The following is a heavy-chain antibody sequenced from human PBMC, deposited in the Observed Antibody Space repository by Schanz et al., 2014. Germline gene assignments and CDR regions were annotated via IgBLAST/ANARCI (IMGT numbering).Heavy chain of an antibody. Sequence: VQLLESGGGLVQPGGSLRLSCAASGFVFGDYYMTWIRQAPGKGLEWLSYISDSGTYTNYADSVKGRFTVSRDNAKNSLYLQMNSLRAEDTAVYYCARIGGSVFDYWAQGTLVTVSS. CDR1: GFVFGDYY. J-gene: IGHJ4*02. CDR3: ARIGGSVFDY. CDR2: ISDSGTYT. V-gene: IGHV3-11*03. D-gene: IGHD3-10*01.